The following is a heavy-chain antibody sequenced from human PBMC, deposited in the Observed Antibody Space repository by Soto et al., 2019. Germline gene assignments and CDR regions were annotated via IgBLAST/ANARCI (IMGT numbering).Heavy chain of an antibody. D-gene: IGHD6-6*01. J-gene: IGHJ6*02. CDR1: GGSISSYY. CDR2: IYYSGST. Sequence: SETLSLTCTVSGGSISSYYWGWIRQPPGKGLEWIGYIYYSGSTNYNPSLKSRVTISVDTSKNQFSLKLSSVTAADTAVYYCARDRDSSSSYYYYGMDVWGQGTTVTVSS. CDR3: ARDRDSSSSYYYYGMDV. V-gene: IGHV4-59*01.